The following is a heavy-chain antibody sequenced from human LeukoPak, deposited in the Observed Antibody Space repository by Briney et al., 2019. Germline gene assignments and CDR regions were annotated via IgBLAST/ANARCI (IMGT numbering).Heavy chain of an antibody. CDR2: IKGDGSSI. CDR1: GFTLSSYW. CDR3: TRDWRNKAFDI. Sequence: GGSLRLSCAASGFTLSSYWMHWVRQAPGKGLVWVSCIKGDGSSISYADSVKGRFAISRDNAKNTLYLQMNSLRSEDTAVYYCTRDWRNKAFDIWGQGTMVTVSS. D-gene: IGHD1/OR15-1a*01. J-gene: IGHJ3*02. V-gene: IGHV3-74*01.